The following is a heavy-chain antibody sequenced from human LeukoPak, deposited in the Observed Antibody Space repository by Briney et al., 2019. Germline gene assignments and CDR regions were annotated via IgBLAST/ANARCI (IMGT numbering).Heavy chain of an antibody. CDR2: IYTSGST. J-gene: IGHJ3*02. CDR1: GGSITNYY. V-gene: IGHV4-4*08. Sequence: PSETLSLTCNVSGGSITNYYWSWIRQPPGKGLEWIGRIYTSGSTNYNPSLKSRVTISVDTSKNQFSLKLSSVTAADTAVYYCARDVLYYYDSSGYYFHDAFDIWGQGTMVTVSS. CDR3: ARDVLYYYDSSGYYFHDAFDI. D-gene: IGHD3-22*01.